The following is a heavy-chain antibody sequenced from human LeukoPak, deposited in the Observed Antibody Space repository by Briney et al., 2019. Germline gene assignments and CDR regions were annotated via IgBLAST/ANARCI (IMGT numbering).Heavy chain of an antibody. V-gene: IGHV5-10-1*01. CDR2: IDPSDSYT. J-gene: IGHJ3*02. CDR3: ARRFSEYYDILTGYLHAFDI. D-gene: IGHD3-9*01. Sequence: GESLKISCKGSGYSFTSYWISWVRQMPGKGLEWMGRIDPSDSYTNYSPSFQGHVTISADKSISTAYLQWSSLKASDTAMYYCARRFSEYYDILTGYLHAFDIWGQGTMVTVSS. CDR1: GYSFTSYW.